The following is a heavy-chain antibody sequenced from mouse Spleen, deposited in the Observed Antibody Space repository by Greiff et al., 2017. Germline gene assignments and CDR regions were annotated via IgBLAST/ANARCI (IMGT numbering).Heavy chain of an antibody. J-gene: IGHJ2*01. CDR1: GYSITSGYY. Sequence: EVKLVESGPGLVKPSQSLSLTCSVTGYSITSGYYWNWIRQFPGNKLEWMGYISYDGSNNYNPSLKNRISITRDTSKNQFFLKLNSVTTEDTATYYCAREEITTYFDYWGQGTTLTVSS. CDR2: ISYDGSN. D-gene: IGHD2-4*01. V-gene: IGHV3-6*01. CDR3: AREEITTYFDY.